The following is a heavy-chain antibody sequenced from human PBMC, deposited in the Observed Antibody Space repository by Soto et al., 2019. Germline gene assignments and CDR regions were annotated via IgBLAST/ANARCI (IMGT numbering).Heavy chain of an antibody. CDR3: ARGHYGGDGIYYYYGMDV. CDR2: INHSGST. J-gene: IGHJ6*02. D-gene: IGHD3-16*01. CDR1: GGSFSGYY. V-gene: IGHV4-34*01. Sequence: XGTLSLTCAVYGGSFSGYYWSWIRQPPGKGLEWIGEINHSGSTNYNPSLKSRVTISVDTSKNQFSLKLSSVTAADTAVYYCARGHYGGDGIYYYYGMDVWGQGTTVTVSS.